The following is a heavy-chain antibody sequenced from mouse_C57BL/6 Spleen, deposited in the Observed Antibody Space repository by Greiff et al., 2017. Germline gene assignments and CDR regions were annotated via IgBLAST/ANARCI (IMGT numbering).Heavy chain of an antibody. CDR3: AGSNWGYCDY. D-gene: IGHD4-1*01. Sequence: EVMLVESGGGLVQPGGSLSLSCAASGFTFTDYYMSWVRQPPGKALEWLGFIRNKANGYTTEYSASVKGRFTISRDNSQSILYLQMNALRAEDSATYYCAGSNWGYCDYWGQGTTLTVSS. CDR1: GFTFTDYY. V-gene: IGHV7-3*01. CDR2: IRNKANGYTT. J-gene: IGHJ2*01.